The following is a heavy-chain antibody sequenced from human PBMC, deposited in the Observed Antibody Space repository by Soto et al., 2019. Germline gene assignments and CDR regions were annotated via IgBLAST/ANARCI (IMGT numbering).Heavy chain of an antibody. J-gene: IGHJ5*02. CDR1: GGSISSGDYY. V-gene: IGHV4-30-4*01. Sequence: QVQLQESGPGLVKPSQTLSLTCTVSGGSISSGDYYWSWIRQPPGKGLEWIGYIYYSGSTYYNPSLKRRVTISVDTSKNQFSLKLSSVTAADTAVYYCAREVVTAINWFDPWGQGTLVTVSS. D-gene: IGHD2-21*02. CDR2: IYYSGST. CDR3: AREVVTAINWFDP.